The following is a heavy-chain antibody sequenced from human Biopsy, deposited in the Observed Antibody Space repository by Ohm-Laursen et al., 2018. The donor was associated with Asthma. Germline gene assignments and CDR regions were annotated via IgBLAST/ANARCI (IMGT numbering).Heavy chain of an antibody. V-gene: IGHV1-24*01. D-gene: IGHD4-17*01. Sequence: SSVKVSCKISGYSLTDLSMHWVRQAPGQGLEWMGGHDHEEGGTVNARRFQGRVTMTEDTSTDTAYMELSSLSSDDTAVYYCASDFPKDYVKYNFQFWGQGTLVTVSS. J-gene: IGHJ4*02. CDR1: GYSLTDLS. CDR2: HDHEEGGT. CDR3: ASDFPKDYVKYNFQF.